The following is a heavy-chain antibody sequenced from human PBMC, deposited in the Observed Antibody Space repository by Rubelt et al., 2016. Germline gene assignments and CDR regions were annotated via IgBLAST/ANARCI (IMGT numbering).Heavy chain of an antibody. Sequence: QLQLQESGPGLVKPSETLSLTCTVSGGSISSSSYYWGWIRQPPGKGLEWIGSIYYSGGTYYNPSLKSRVTISVDTSKTQFSRKLSSVTAADTAVYVCAREVVTAIGGLVYWGQGTLVTVSS. CDR3: AREVVTAIGGLVY. V-gene: IGHV4-39*01. CDR1: GGSISSSSYY. J-gene: IGHJ4*02. CDR2: IYYSGGT. D-gene: IGHD2-21*02.